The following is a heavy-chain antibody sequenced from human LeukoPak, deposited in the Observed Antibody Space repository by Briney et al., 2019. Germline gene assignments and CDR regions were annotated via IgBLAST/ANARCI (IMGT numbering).Heavy chain of an antibody. D-gene: IGHD6-13*01. V-gene: IGHV1-8*01. Sequence: GASVKVSCKASGYTFTSYDINWVRQAPGQRLEWMGWMNPNNGNTGYAHKFQGRVTITRSTSIIKAYMELSSLRSEDTAVYYCARLASSSWPLYYYYGMDVWGQGTTVTVSS. CDR2: MNPNNGNT. CDR1: GYTFTSYD. J-gene: IGHJ6*02. CDR3: ARLASSSWPLYYYYGMDV.